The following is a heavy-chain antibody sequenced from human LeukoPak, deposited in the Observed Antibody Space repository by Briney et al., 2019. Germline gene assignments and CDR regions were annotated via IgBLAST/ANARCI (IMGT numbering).Heavy chain of an antibody. J-gene: IGHJ3*01. CDR3: AKGDSS. D-gene: IGHD3-22*01. Sequence: GGSLRLSCVASGFTFSDYSMSWIRQAPGKGPEWLSYINSGATSIYYADSVRGRFTISRDNSKNTLYLQMNSLRTEDTAVYYCAKGDSSWGQGTMVTVSS. V-gene: IGHV3-11*04. CDR1: GFTFSDYS. CDR2: INSGATSI.